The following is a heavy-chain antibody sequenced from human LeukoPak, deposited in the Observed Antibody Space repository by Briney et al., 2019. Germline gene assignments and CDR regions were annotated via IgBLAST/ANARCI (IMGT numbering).Heavy chain of an antibody. D-gene: IGHD5-24*01. J-gene: IGHJ4*02. Sequence: GGSLRLSCAASGFTFSSYWMSWVRQAPGKGLEWVANIKQDGSEKYYVDSVKGRFTISRDNAKNSLYLQMNSLRAEDTAVYYCARGLGRDGYTEGGFDYWGQGTLVTVSS. CDR3: ARGLGRDGYTEGGFDY. V-gene: IGHV3-7*01. CDR1: GFTFSSYW. CDR2: IKQDGSEK.